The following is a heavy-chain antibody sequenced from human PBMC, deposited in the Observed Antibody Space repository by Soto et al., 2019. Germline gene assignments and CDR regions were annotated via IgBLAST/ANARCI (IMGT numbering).Heavy chain of an antibody. J-gene: IGHJ6*03. V-gene: IGHV3-15*01. D-gene: IGHD2-8*01. CDR2: IKSKTDGGTT. Sequence: GGSLRLSCAASGFTFSNAWMSWVRQAPGKGLEWVGRIKSKTDGGTTDYAAPVKGRFTISRDDSKNTLYLQMNSLKTEDTAVYYCTTGLYCTNGVCYADGYYYYMDVWGKGTTVTVSS. CDR1: GFTFSNAW. CDR3: TTGLYCTNGVCYADGYYYYMDV.